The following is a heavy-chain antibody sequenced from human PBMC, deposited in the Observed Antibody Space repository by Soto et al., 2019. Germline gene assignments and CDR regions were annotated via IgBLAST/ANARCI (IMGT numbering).Heavy chain of an antibody. CDR3: ARESGIAAHIDY. J-gene: IGHJ4*02. V-gene: IGHV1-2*02. CDR2: INPNSGGT. CDR1: GYTFTGYY. Sequence: QVQLVQSGAEVKKPGASVKVSCKASGYTFTGYYMHWVRQAPGQGLEWMGWINPNSGGTNYAQKVQGRVTITRDTHINTAYMELSRLRSHDTAVYYCARESGIAAHIDYWGQGTLVTVSS. D-gene: IGHD6-13*01.